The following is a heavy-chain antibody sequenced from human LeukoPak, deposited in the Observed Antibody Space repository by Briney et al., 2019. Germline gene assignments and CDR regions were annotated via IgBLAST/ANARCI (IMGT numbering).Heavy chain of an antibody. Sequence: PGGSLRLSCAASGFTVSSNYMSRVRQAPGKGLEWVSVIYSGGSTYYADSVKGRFTISRDNSRNTLYLQMNSLRAEDTAVYYCASDYGDYVGAFDIWGQGTMATVSS. CDR1: GFTVSSNY. D-gene: IGHD4-17*01. CDR2: IYSGGST. CDR3: ASDYGDYVGAFDI. J-gene: IGHJ3*02. V-gene: IGHV3-53*01.